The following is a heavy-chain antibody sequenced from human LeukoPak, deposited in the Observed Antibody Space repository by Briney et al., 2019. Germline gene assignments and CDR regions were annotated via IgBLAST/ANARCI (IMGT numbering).Heavy chain of an antibody. V-gene: IGHV1-18*01. CDR1: GYTFINYG. Sequence: ASVKVSCKVSGYTFINYGITWVRQAPGQGLEWMGWITPYNGNTNYPQKLQDRATMTTDTSTSTAYMELRSLRSDDTAVYYCARGEGFLDYWGQGTLVTVSS. J-gene: IGHJ4*02. CDR3: ARGEGFLDY. CDR2: ITPYNGNT. D-gene: IGHD3-16*01.